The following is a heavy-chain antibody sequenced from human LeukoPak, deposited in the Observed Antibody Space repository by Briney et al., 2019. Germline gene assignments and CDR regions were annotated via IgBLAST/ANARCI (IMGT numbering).Heavy chain of an antibody. V-gene: IGHV3-7*01. J-gene: IGHJ4*02. CDR3: ARGGRYSGYQY. CDR2: IKQDGSEK. Sequence: GGSLRLSCAASGFTFSSYWMSWVRQAPGKGLEWVANIKQDGSEKYYVDSVKGRFTIYRDNAKNLLYLQMNSLRAEDTAVYYCARGGRYSGYQYWGQGTLVTVSS. D-gene: IGHD5-12*01. CDR1: GFTFSSYW.